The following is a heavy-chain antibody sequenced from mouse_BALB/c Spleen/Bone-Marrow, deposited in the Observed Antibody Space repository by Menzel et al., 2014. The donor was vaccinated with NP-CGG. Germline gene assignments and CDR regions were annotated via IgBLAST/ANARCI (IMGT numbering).Heavy chain of an antibody. V-gene: IGHV1S56*01. CDR1: GYTFTSYF. CDR3: AYYRYDEYFDV. D-gene: IGHD2-14*01. CDR2: IYPGDGST. J-gene: IGHJ1*01. Sequence: QVQLQQSGPELVKPGASVKMSCKASGYTFTSYFIHWVKQRPGQGLEWIGWIYPGDGSTKYNEKFKVKTTLTADKSSSSAYMFLSSLTSEDSAIYFCAYYRYDEYFDVWGAGTPVTVSS.